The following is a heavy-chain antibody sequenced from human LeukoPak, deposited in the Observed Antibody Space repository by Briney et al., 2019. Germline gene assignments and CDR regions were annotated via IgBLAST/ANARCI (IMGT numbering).Heavy chain of an antibody. CDR1: GFSVSGTY. J-gene: IGHJ4*02. V-gene: IGHV3-23*01. D-gene: IGHD2-2*01. Sequence: GSLRLSCAASGFSVSGTYMIWVRRAPGKRLEWVSAISGSGGSTYYADSVKGRFTISRDNSKNTLYLQMNSLRAEDTAVYYCAKIEYREYSYCSSTSCTLGTFDYWGQGTLVTVSS. CDR3: AKIEYREYSYCSSTSCTLGTFDY. CDR2: ISGSGGST.